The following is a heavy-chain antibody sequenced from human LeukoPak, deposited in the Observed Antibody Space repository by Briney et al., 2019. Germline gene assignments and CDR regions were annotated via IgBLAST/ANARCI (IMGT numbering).Heavy chain of an antibody. Sequence: GASVKVSCKASGYTFTGYYMHWVRQAPGQGLEWMGWINPNSGGTNYAQKFQGRVTMTKDTSISTAYMELSRLRSDDTAVYYCARSLVPAANNWFDPWGQGTLVTVSS. D-gene: IGHD2-2*01. CDR2: INPNSGGT. CDR1: GYTFTGYY. CDR3: ARSLVPAANNWFDP. J-gene: IGHJ5*02. V-gene: IGHV1-2*02.